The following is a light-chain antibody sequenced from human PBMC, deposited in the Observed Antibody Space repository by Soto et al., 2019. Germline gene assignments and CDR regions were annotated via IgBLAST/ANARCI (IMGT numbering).Light chain of an antibody. J-gene: IGKJ2*01. V-gene: IGKV3-11*01. Sequence: EIVLTQSPATLSLSPGERATLSCGASQSLSSYLAWYQQKPGQAPRLLIYDASNRATGIPARFSGSGSGTDFTLTISSLEPEDFAVYYCQQRSNWPPYTFGQGTKLEIK. CDR1: QSLSSY. CDR2: DAS. CDR3: QQRSNWPPYT.